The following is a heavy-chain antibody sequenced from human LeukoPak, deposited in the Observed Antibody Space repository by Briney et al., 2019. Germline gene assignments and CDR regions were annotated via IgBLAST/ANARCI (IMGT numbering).Heavy chain of an antibody. CDR1: GGTFSSYA. Sequence: GASVKVSCKASGGTFSSYAISWVRQAPGQGLEWMGGIIPIFGTANYAQKFQGRVTITTDESTSTAYMELSSLRSEDTAVYYCARDSSGYQLPHNWFDPWGQGTLVTVSS. D-gene: IGHD2-2*01. CDR3: ARDSSGYQLPHNWFDP. J-gene: IGHJ5*02. CDR2: IIPIFGTA. V-gene: IGHV1-69*05.